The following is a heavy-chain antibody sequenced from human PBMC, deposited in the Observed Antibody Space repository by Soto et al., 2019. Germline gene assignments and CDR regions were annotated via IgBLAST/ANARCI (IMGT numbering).Heavy chain of an antibody. Sequence: SETLSLTCTVSGGSISSYYWSWIRQPPGKGLEWIGYIYYSGSTNYNPSLKSRVTISVDTSKNQFSLKLSSVTAADTAVYYCARLRPRDHDDAFDIWGQGTMVTVSS. CDR1: GGSISSYY. CDR2: IYYSGST. V-gene: IGHV4-59*08. D-gene: IGHD2-21*02. J-gene: IGHJ3*02. CDR3: ARLRPRDHDDAFDI.